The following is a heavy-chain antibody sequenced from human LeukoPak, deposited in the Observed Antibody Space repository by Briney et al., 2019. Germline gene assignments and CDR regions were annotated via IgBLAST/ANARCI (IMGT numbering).Heavy chain of an antibody. CDR1: GYTLTSYD. CDR3: ARVGYYDFWSGYPGWFDP. D-gene: IGHD3-3*01. J-gene: IGHJ5*02. Sequence: GASVKVSCQASGYTLTSYDINWVRQATGQGLEWMGWMNPNSGNTGYAQKFQGRVTITRNTSISTAYMELSSLRSEDTAVYYCARVGYYDFWSGYPGWFDPWGQGTLVTVSS. CDR2: MNPNSGNT. V-gene: IGHV1-8*03.